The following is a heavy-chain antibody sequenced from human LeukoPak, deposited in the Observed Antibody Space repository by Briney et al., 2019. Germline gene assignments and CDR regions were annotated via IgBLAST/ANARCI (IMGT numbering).Heavy chain of an antibody. CDR2: IIPIFGTA. J-gene: IGHJ6*03. V-gene: IGHV1-69*06. Sequence: ASVQVSCKASGCTFISYAISWVRQAPGQGLEWMGGIIPIFGTANYAQKFQGRVTITADKSTSTAYMELSSLRSEDTAVYYCARGKEYYDSSCYPAVGYYMDVWGKGTTVTVSS. CDR1: GCTFISYA. CDR3: ARGKEYYDSSCYPAVGYYMDV. D-gene: IGHD3-22*01.